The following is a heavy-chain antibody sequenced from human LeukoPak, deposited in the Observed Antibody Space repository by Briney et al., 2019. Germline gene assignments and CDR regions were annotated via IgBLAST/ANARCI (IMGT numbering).Heavy chain of an antibody. CDR2: IWYDGSNK. Sequence: GGSLRLSCAASGFTFSSYGMHWVRQAPGKGLEWVAVIWYDGSNKYYADSVKGRFTISRDNSKNTLYLQMNSLRAEDTAVYYCARDRYYGSESYYGFPPHFDYWGQGTLVTVSS. V-gene: IGHV3-33*01. CDR3: ARDRYYGSESYYGFPPHFDY. CDR1: GFTFSSYG. D-gene: IGHD3-10*01. J-gene: IGHJ4*02.